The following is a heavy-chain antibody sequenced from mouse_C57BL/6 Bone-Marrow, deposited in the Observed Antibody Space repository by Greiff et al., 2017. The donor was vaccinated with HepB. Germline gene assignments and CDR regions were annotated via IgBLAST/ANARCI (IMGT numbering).Heavy chain of an antibody. CDR3: ARFWDDAMDY. D-gene: IGHD4-1*01. Sequence: EVKLMESGGGLVKPGGSLKLSCAASGFTFSDYGMHWVRQAPEKGLEWVAYISSGSSTIYYADTVKGRFTISRDNAKNTLFLQMTSLRSEDTAMYYCARFWDDAMDYWGQGTSVTVSS. V-gene: IGHV5-17*01. CDR2: ISSGSSTI. J-gene: IGHJ4*01. CDR1: GFTFSDYG.